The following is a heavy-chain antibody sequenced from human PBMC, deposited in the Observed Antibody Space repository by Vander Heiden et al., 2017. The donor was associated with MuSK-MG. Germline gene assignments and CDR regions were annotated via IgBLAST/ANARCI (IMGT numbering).Heavy chain of an antibody. J-gene: IGHJ4*02. Sequence: EVQLVESGGGLVKPGGSLRLSCAASGFTFGLYTMTWVRQAPGKGLEWVSSITSGSSFTYYADSVKGRFTISRDNAKNSLYLLMSSLRAEDTAIYYCAVSVVLTATQDFDYWGQGTLVSVSS. V-gene: IGHV3-21*02. CDR1: GFTFGLYT. D-gene: IGHD2-21*02. CDR2: ITSGSSFT. CDR3: AVSVVLTATQDFDY.